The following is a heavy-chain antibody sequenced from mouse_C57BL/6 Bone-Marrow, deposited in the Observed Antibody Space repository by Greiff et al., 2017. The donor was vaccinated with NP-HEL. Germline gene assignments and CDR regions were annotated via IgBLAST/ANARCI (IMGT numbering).Heavy chain of an antibody. CDR3: ARGYYGSRAWFAY. Sequence: QVQLQQSGAELVRPGASVKMSCKASGYTFTSYNMHWVKQTPRQGLEWIGAIYPGNGDTSYNQKFKGKATLTVDKSSSTAYMQRSSLTSEDSAVYVGARGYYGSRAWFAYWGQGTLVTVSA. D-gene: IGHD1-1*01. J-gene: IGHJ3*01. CDR2: IYPGNGDT. V-gene: IGHV1-12*01. CDR1: GYTFTSYN.